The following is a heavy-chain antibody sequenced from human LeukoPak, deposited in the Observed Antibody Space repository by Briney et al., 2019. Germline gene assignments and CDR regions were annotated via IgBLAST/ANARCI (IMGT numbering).Heavy chain of an antibody. V-gene: IGHV3-30-3*02. CDR3: AKRMGPSITAADLDY. CDR1: GFTFSHYA. Sequence: GGSLRLSCAASGFTFSHYAIHWVRQAPGKGLEWVTLISFDGSNSYYADSVEGRFTIARDNSKNTLHLQMSSLRPEDTAVYYCAKRMGPSITAADLDYWGRGTLVTVSS. D-gene: IGHD6-13*01. J-gene: IGHJ4*02. CDR2: ISFDGSNS.